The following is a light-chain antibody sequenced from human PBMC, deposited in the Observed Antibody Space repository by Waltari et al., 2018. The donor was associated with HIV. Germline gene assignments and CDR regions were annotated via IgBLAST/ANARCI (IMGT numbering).Light chain of an antibody. CDR3: ATRDDSLNAWV. CDR1: SSNIGSNY. Sequence: QSVLTKPPSASGTPGQRVTISCSGSSSNIGSNYVYWYQQLPGTAPKLLIYRNNQRPSGVPDRFSGAKSGTSASLAISGLRSEDEADYYCATRDDSLNAWVFGGGTKVTVL. J-gene: IGLJ3*02. V-gene: IGLV1-47*01. CDR2: RNN.